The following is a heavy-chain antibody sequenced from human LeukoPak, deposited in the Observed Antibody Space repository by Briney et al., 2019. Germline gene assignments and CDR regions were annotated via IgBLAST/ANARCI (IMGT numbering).Heavy chain of an antibody. CDR1: GGTFSSSA. CDR2: IIPVLNIT. D-gene: IGHD5-18*01. J-gene: IGHJ6*02. V-gene: IGHV1-69*04. Sequence: SVKVSCKASGGTFSSSAITWVRQAPGQGLEWMGRIIPVLNITTYAQKFQGSVTITADTSTSTVYMELSSLRSEETAVYYCARDQGLTAPPPYGLDVWGQGTTVIVSS. CDR3: ARDQGLTAPPPYGLDV.